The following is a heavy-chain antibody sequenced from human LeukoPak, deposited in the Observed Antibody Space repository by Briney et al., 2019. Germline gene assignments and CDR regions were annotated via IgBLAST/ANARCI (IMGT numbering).Heavy chain of an antibody. J-gene: IGHJ5*02. V-gene: IGHV3-23*01. Sequence: PGGSLRLSCAASGLTLSSYAMSWVRQGPGKGLEWVSAISVSGNTYHADSVKGRFTISSDNSKNTLYLQMNSLRADDTAVYYCAKHRLWGSSTWPAQHNWFDPWGQGTLVTVSS. CDR3: AKHRLWGSSTWPAQHNWFDP. CDR2: ISVSGNT. D-gene: IGHD6-13*01. CDR1: GLTLSSYA.